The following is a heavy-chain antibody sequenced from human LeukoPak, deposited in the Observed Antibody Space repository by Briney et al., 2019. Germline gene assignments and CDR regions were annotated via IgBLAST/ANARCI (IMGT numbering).Heavy chain of an antibody. CDR1: GFTFSNYY. Sequence: SGGSLRLSCEAPGFTFSNYYMGWIRQAPGKGLEWVSHIKGNGATTYYADSVKGRFTISRDNSKNTLYLQMNSLRAEDTAVYYCAKINDYGDYYFDYWGQGTLVTVSS. CDR3: AKINDYGDYYFDY. CDR2: IKGNGATT. J-gene: IGHJ4*02. D-gene: IGHD4-17*01. V-gene: IGHV3-23*01.